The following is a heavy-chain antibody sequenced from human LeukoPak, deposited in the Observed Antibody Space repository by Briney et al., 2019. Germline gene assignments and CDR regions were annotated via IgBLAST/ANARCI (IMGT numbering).Heavy chain of an antibody. V-gene: IGHV4-59*01. Sequence: SETLSLTCTVSGGPISSYYWSWIRQPPGKGLEWIGYIYYSGSTNYNPSLKSRVTISVDTSKNQFSLKLSSVTAADTAVYYCARGTVTLYYYYGMDVWGQGTTVTVSS. CDR3: ARGTVTLYYYYGMDV. CDR1: GGPISSYY. CDR2: IYYSGST. D-gene: IGHD4-11*01. J-gene: IGHJ6*02.